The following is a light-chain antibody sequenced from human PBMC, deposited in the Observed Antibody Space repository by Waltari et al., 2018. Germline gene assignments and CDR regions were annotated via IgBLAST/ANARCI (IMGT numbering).Light chain of an antibody. CDR3: QQSYGTPPYT. J-gene: IGKJ2*01. Sequence: DIQMAQSPSSLSASVGDRVAITCRASQNITSYLNWYQQNPEKAPNLLIYAASTLERGVPARFTGSGSGTDVTLSISGLQPVDFATYDCQQSYGTPPYTFGPGTKLEMK. CDR2: AAS. V-gene: IGKV1-39*01. CDR1: QNITSY.